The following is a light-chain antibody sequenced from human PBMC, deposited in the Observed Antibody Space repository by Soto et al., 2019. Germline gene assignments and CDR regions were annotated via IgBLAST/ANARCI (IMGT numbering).Light chain of an antibody. CDR1: SGDVGGYNY. Sequence: QSALTQPPSASGSPGQSVTISCTGTSGDVGGYNYVSWYQQHPGKAPKLMIYEVSKRPSGVPDRFSGSKPGNTASLTVSGLQAEDEADYYCSSYAGSNNPYVFGTGTKLTVL. J-gene: IGLJ1*01. CDR2: EVS. CDR3: SSYAGSNNPYV. V-gene: IGLV2-8*01.